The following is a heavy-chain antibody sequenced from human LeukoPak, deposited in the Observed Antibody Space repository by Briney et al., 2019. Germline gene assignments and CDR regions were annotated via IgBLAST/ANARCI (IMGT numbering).Heavy chain of an antibody. V-gene: IGHV1-18*01. CDR1: GYTFTSYG. CDR3: ARDGAFDF. J-gene: IGHJ3*01. CDR2: ISPYSGET. Sequence: ASVRVSCKASGYTFTSYGISWVRQAPGQGLEWMGWISPYSGETNYAQKLQGRVTMTTDTSTSTAYMELSSLRADDTAVYYCARDGAFDFWGQGTMATVSS.